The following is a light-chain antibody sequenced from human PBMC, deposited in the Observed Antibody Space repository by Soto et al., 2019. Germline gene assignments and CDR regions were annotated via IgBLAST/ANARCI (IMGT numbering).Light chain of an antibody. Sequence: QPVLTQPRSVSGSPGQSVTISCTGTSSDVGGYKYVSWYQQHPGKAPKFMIYDVSKRPSGVPDRFSGSKSGNTASLTISGLQAEDEADYYCSSYAGSYTAIFGGGTQLTVL. V-gene: IGLV2-11*01. CDR3: SSYAGSYTAI. CDR1: SSDVGGYKY. CDR2: DVS. J-gene: IGLJ2*01.